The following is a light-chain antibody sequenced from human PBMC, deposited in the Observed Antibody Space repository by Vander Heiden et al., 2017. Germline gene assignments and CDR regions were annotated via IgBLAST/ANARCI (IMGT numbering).Light chain of an antibody. Sequence: DIQMTQSPSSLSASVGDRVTITCRASQSISSYLYWYQQKPGKAHKLLIYAASSLQSGVPSRFSGSGSGTDFTLTISSLQPEDFATYYCQQSYSTPFFTFGGGTKVEIK. CDR3: QQSYSTPFFT. CDR1: QSISSY. V-gene: IGKV1-39*01. CDR2: AAS. J-gene: IGKJ4*01.